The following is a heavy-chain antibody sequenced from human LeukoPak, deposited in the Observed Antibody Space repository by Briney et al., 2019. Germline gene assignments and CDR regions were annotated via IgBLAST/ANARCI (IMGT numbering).Heavy chain of an antibody. V-gene: IGHV1-2*02. CDR3: ARGGMTTDTNWFDP. CDR1: GYTFTGYY. Sequence: ASVKVSRKASGYTFTGYYMHWVRQAPGQGLEWMGWINPNSGGTNYAQKFQGRVTMTRDTSISTAYMELSRLRSDDTAVYYCARGGMTTDTNWFDPWGQGTLVTVSS. J-gene: IGHJ5*02. CDR2: INPNSGGT. D-gene: IGHD4-11*01.